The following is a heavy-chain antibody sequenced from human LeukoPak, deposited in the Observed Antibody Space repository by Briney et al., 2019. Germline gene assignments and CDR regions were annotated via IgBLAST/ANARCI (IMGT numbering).Heavy chain of an antibody. CDR2: IYTSGST. J-gene: IGHJ4*02. V-gene: IGHV4-4*07. Sequence: PSETLSLTCTVSGGSISGYYWSWIRQPAGKGLEWIGRIYTSGSTNYKPSLKSRVTMSVDTSKNQFSLKLSSVTAADTAVYYCARDLAGDSSGWYDYWGQGTLVTVSS. CDR3: ARDLAGDSSGWYDY. CDR1: GGSISGYY. D-gene: IGHD6-19*01.